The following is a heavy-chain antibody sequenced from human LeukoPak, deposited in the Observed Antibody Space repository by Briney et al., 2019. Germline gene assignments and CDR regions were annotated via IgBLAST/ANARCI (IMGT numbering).Heavy chain of an antibody. CDR3: ARASYYGSGSHYFDY. V-gene: IGHV3-48*03. J-gene: IGHJ4*02. CDR1: GFTFSNYE. CDR2: ISSSGSDI. D-gene: IGHD3-10*01. Sequence: GGSLRLSCAASGFTFSNYEMHWVRQAPGKGLEWVSYISSSGSDIYYADSVKGRFTISGDNAKNSLYLQMNSLRAEDTAVYYCARASYYGSGSHYFDYWGQGTLVTVSS.